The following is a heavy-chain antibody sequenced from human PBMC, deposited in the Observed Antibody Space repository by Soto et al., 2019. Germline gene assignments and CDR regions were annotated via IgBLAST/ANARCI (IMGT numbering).Heavy chain of an antibody. CDR3: AREKEPPGPWFGP. V-gene: IGHV1-3*01. J-gene: IGHJ5*02. D-gene: IGHD2-8*02. CDR2: INGGDGNT. Sequence: QVQLVQSGAEVRKPGASVKISCQASGYTFTTYALYWVRQAPGQRLEWMGWINGGDGNTRYSQKFQDRVTITRDTSASTTYMELSSLRSEDTAVYYCAREKEPPGPWFGPWGQGTRVTVSS. CDR1: GYTFTTYA.